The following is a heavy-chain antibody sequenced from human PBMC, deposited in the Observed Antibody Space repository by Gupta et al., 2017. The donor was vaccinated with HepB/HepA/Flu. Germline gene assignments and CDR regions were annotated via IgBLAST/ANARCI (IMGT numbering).Heavy chain of an antibody. J-gene: IGHJ4*02. CDR2: ILYDGSNK. D-gene: IGHD2-2*01. V-gene: IGHV3-30*03. CDR3: ARDHCTTTSCSHYYFDF. CDR1: GFNFITYG. Sequence: QVQLVESGGGVVQPGRSLRLSCAASGFNFITYGMHWVRQAPGKGLEWVALILYDGSNKYFADSVKGRFTISRDNSKDTLYLQMNSLRPEDTAVYYCARDHCTTTSCSHYYFDFWGQGTLVTVSS.